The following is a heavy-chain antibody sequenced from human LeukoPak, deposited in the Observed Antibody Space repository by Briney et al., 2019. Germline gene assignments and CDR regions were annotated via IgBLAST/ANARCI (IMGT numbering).Heavy chain of an antibody. CDR2: INSNSYI. V-gene: IGHV3-21*01. Sequence: GGSLRLSCAASGFTFSTFSMNWVRQAPGKGLEWVASINSNSYIYYADSVKGRFTISRDNAKDSLYLQMNSLGAEDTAVYYCAREGGFCFGETCRYFDYWGQGTLVTVSS. CDR1: GFTFSTFS. D-gene: IGHD2-15*01. J-gene: IGHJ4*02. CDR3: AREGGFCFGETCRYFDY.